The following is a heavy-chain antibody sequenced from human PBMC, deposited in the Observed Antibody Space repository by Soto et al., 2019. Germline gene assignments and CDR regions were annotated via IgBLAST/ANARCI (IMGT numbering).Heavy chain of an antibody. V-gene: IGHV3-48*02. CDR1: GFTFSSYS. CDR2: ISSSSSTI. Sequence: EVQLVESGGGLVQPGGSMRLSCAASGFTFSSYSMNWVRQAPGKGLEWVSYISSSSSTIYYADSVKGRFTISRDNAKNSLYLQMNSLRDEDTAVYYCAREQGYCSSTSCYGRRAFDIWGQGTMVTVSS. J-gene: IGHJ3*02. D-gene: IGHD2-2*01. CDR3: AREQGYCSSTSCYGRRAFDI.